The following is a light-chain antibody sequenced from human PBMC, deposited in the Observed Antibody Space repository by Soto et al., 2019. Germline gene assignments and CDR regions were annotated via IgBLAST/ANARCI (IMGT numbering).Light chain of an antibody. V-gene: IGKV3-11*01. Sequence: EIVLTQSPATLSLSPWESATLSCRASQSISTYLAWYQQKPGQAPRRLIYDASKRATEIPARFSGSGSGTDFTLTISRLEPEDFAVYYCQHRDNWPPGATFVGGTKVEIK. CDR3: QHRDNWPPGAT. J-gene: IGKJ4*01. CDR1: QSISTY. CDR2: DAS.